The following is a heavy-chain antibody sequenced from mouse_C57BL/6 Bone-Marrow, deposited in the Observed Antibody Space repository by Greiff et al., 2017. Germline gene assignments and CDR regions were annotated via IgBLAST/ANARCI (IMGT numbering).Heavy chain of an antibody. V-gene: IGHV3-6*01. CDR2: ISYDGSN. Sequence: ESGPGLVKPSQSLSLTCSVTGYSITSGYYWNWIRQFPGNKLEWMGYISYDGSNNYNPSLKNRISITRDTSKNQFFLKLNSVTTEDTATYYCARGCSNFNYYAMDYWGQGTSVTVSS. J-gene: IGHJ4*01. CDR3: ARGCSNFNYYAMDY. CDR1: GYSITSGYY.